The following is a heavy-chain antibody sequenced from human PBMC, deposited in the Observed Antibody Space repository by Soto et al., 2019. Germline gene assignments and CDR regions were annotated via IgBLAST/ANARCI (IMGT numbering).Heavy chain of an antibody. J-gene: IGHJ6*02. V-gene: IGHV2-5*01. CDR2: IYWNDDK. D-gene: IGHD3-10*01. Sequence: QITLKESGPTLVKPTQTLTLTCTFSGFSLSTSGVGVGWIRQPPGKALEWLALIYWNDDKRYSPSLKSRLTITKDTSKNQVVLTMTNMDPVDTATYYCAHRRELLWFGELLSPHMHVWGQGTTVTVSS. CDR1: GFSLSTSGVG. CDR3: AHRRELLWFGELLSPHMHV.